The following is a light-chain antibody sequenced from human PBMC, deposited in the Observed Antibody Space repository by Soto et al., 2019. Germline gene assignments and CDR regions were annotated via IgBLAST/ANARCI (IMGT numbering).Light chain of an antibody. CDR1: TSNIGSNA. Sequence: QSVLTQPPSASGTPGQRVTISCSGSTSNIGSNAVDWYQQLPGTAPKVLIYSNNQRPSGVPDRLFGSRSGTSASLAISGLQSEDEADYYCATWDDSLRGWVFGGGTKLTVL. CDR2: SNN. CDR3: ATWDDSLRGWV. J-gene: IGLJ3*02. V-gene: IGLV1-44*01.